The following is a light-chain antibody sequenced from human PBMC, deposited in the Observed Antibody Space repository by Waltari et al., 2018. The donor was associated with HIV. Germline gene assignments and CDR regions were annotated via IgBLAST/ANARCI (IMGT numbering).Light chain of an antibody. J-gene: IGLJ2*01. CDR3: AAWDDSLRGVV. V-gene: IGLV1-47*02. Sequence: QSVLTQPPSASGTPGQRVPISCSGSSPTNGSNHAPSDQQPPGPTPKLLIYSNNRRPSGVPDRFSGSKSGTSASLAISGLRSEHEADYYCAAWDDSLRGVVFGGGTKLTVL. CDR2: SNN. CDR1: SPTNGSNH.